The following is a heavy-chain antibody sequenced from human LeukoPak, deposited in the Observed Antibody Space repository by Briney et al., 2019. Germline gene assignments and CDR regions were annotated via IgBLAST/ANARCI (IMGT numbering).Heavy chain of an antibody. V-gene: IGHV3-9*01. Sequence: GGSLRLSCAASGFTFDDYAMHWVRQAPGKGLEWVSGISWNSGSIGYADSVKGRFTISRDNSKNTLYLQMNSLRAEDTAVYYCAKDPAIMSYYYYYMDVWGKGTTVTVSS. D-gene: IGHD3-16*01. CDR1: GFTFDDYA. CDR2: ISWNSGSI. J-gene: IGHJ6*03. CDR3: AKDPAIMSYYYYYMDV.